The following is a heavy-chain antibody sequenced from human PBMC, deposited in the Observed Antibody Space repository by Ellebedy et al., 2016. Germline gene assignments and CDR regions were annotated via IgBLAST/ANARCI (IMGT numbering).Heavy chain of an antibody. CDR3: AKCRHSTGCLLDS. D-gene: IGHD6-19*01. Sequence: GGSLRLSCAASGFTFSDAWLNWVRQAPGKGLEWVSTISSAGSPNYADSVRGRFTISRDSYKDTRYLEMDSLRADDTAIYYCAKCRHSTGCLLDSWGQGTLVTVSS. V-gene: IGHV3-69-1*01. J-gene: IGHJ4*02. CDR1: GFTFSDAW. CDR2: ISSAGSP.